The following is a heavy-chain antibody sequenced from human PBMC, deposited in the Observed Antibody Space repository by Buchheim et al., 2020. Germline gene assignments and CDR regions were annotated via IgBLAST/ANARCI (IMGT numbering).Heavy chain of an antibody. V-gene: IGHV4-59*01. Sequence: QVQLQESGPGLVKPSETLSLTCTVSGGSISSYYWSWIRQPPGKGLGWIGYIYYSGSTTYNPSLKSRVTISVDTSKNQFSLKLSSVTAADTAVYYCARGREYCSGGSCYSSPDYYFDYWGQGTL. D-gene: IGHD2-15*01. CDR1: GGSISSYY. CDR2: IYYSGST. J-gene: IGHJ4*02. CDR3: ARGREYCSGGSCYSSPDYYFDY.